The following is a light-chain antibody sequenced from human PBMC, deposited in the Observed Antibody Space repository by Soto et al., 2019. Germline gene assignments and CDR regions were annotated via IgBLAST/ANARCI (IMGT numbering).Light chain of an antibody. CDR3: QQYNSRWT. Sequence: EIVLTESPGTLSLSPGERATLSCRASQSVSSSYLAWYQQKPGQAPRLLIYGASSRATGIPDRFSGSGSGTDFTLTISRLEPEDFAVYYCQQYNSRWTFGQGTKVDIK. CDR2: GAS. V-gene: IGKV3-20*01. CDR1: QSVSSSY. J-gene: IGKJ1*01.